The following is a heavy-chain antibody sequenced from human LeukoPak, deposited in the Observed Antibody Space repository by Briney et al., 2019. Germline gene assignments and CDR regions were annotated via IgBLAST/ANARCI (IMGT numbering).Heavy chain of an antibody. J-gene: IGHJ3*02. CDR2: ISYDGSNK. V-gene: IGHV3-30-3*01. CDR3: ARVAYAFDI. CDR1: GFTFSSYA. Sequence: GRSLRLSCAASGFTFSSYAMHWVRQAPGKGLEWVAVISYDGSNKYYADSVKGRFTISRDNSKNTLYLQMNSLRAEDTAVYYCARVAYAFDIWGQGTMVTVSS.